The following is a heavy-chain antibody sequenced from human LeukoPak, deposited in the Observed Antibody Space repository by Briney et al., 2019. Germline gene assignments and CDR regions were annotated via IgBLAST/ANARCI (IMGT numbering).Heavy chain of an antibody. CDR2: IYYSGST. J-gene: IGHJ5*02. CDR1: GGSISSYY. CDR3: ARESSLGGFDP. V-gene: IGHV4-59*01. Sequence: SETLSLTCTVSGGSISSYYWSWIRQPPGKGLEWIGYIYYSGSTNYNPSLKSRVTISVDTSKSQLSLKLSSVTAADTAVYYCARESSLGGFDPWGQGTLVTVSS. D-gene: IGHD3-16*01.